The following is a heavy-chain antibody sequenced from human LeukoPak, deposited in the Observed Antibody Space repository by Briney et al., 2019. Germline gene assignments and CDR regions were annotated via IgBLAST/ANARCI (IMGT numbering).Heavy chain of an antibody. CDR2: IYYSGST. Sequence: SETLSLTCTVSGGSISGYYWSWIRQPPGKGLEWIGYIYYSGSTNYNPSLKSRVTISVDTSKNQFSLKLSSVTAADTAVYYCARQPSYYYDSSVNWFDPWGQGTLVTVSS. J-gene: IGHJ5*02. V-gene: IGHV4-59*01. D-gene: IGHD3-22*01. CDR1: GGSISGYY. CDR3: ARQPSYYYDSSVNWFDP.